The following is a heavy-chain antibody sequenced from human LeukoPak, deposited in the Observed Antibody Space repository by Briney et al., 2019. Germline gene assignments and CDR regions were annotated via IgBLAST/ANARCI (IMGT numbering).Heavy chain of an antibody. J-gene: IGHJ5*02. CDR1: GYTFTGYY. CDR2: INPNSGGT. CDR3: ARARRGSSSWYVNH. Sequence: ASVKVSCKASGYTFTGYYMHWVRQAPGQGLEWMGWINPNSGGTNYAQKFQGRVTMTRDTSISTAYMELSRLRSDDTAVYYCARARRGSSSWYVNHWGQGTLVTVSS. D-gene: IGHD6-13*01. V-gene: IGHV1-2*02.